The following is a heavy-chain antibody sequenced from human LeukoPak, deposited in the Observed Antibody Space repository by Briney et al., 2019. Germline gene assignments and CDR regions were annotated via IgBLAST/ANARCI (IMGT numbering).Heavy chain of an antibody. CDR1: GFTFSSYS. Sequence: GGSLRLSCAASGFTFSSYSMNWVRQAPGKGLEWVSYISSSSSTIYYADSVKGRFTISRDNAKNSLYLQMNSLRAEDTAVYYCARLTLTSDGDYWGQGTLVTVSS. CDR2: ISSSSSTI. CDR3: ARLTLTSDGDY. D-gene: IGHD1-1*01. J-gene: IGHJ4*02. V-gene: IGHV3-48*04.